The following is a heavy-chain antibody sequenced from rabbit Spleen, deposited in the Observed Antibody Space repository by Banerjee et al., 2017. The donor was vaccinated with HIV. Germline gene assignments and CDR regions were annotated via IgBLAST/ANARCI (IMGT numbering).Heavy chain of an antibody. D-gene: IGHD1-1*01. J-gene: IGHJ6*01. CDR3: ARDLVGVIGWNFYL. Sequence: QEQLVESGGGLVEPEGSLTLTCKASGFSFSDRDVMCWVRQAPGKGLEWIACINTYTDKGVYATWAKGRFTISRTSSTTVTLRMTSLTAADRAAYFCARDLVGVIGWNFYLWGPGTLVTVS. V-gene: IGHV1S45*01. CDR2: INTYTDKG. CDR1: GFSFSDRDV.